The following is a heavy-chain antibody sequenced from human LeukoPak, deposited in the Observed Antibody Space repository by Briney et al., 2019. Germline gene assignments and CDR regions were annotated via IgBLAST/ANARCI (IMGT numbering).Heavy chain of an antibody. D-gene: IGHD6-19*01. V-gene: IGHV3-66*01. CDR1: GFTVSSNY. CDR2: IYSGGST. Sequence: PGGSLRLSCAASGFTVSSNYMSWVRQAPGKGLEWVSVIYSGGSTYYADSVKGRFTISSDNSKNTLYLQMNSQRPEDPAVYYCARDKQWLGAFDIGGQGTMVTVSS. J-gene: IGHJ3*02. CDR3: ARDKQWLGAFDI.